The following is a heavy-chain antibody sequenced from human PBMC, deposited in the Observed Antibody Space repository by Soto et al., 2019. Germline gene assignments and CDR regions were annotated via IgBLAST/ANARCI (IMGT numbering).Heavy chain of an antibody. CDR2: ISYDGSNK. CDR3: AKEVYDYVWGSFDFDY. Sequence: GGSLILSCAASGFTLSSYGMPWVRQAPGKGLEWVAVISYDGSNKYYADSVKGRFTISRDNSKNTLYLQMNSPRAEDTAVYYCAKEVYDYVWGSFDFDYWGQGTLVTVSS. V-gene: IGHV3-30*18. D-gene: IGHD3-16*01. CDR1: GFTLSSYG. J-gene: IGHJ4*02.